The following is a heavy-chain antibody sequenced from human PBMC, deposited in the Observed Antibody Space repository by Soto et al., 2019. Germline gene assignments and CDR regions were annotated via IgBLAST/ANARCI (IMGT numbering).Heavy chain of an antibody. CDR2: IIPILGIA. J-gene: IGHJ4*02. CDR3: ARDQDAYSGYDDY. CDR1: GGTFSSYT. Sequence: ASVKVSCKAYGGTFSSYTISWVRQAPGQGLEWMGRIIPILGIANYAQKFQGRVTITAGKSTSTAYMELSSLRSEDTAVYYCARDQDAYSGYDDYWGQGTLVTVSS. V-gene: IGHV1-69*04. D-gene: IGHD5-12*01.